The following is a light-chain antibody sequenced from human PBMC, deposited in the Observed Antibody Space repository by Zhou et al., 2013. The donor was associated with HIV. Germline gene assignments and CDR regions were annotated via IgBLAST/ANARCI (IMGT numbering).Light chain of an antibody. Sequence: DIQMTQSPSTLSASVGDRVTITCRASQSISSGLAWYQQKPGKAPKLLIYKASSLESGVPSRLSGSGSGTEFTLTISSLHPDDFATYYCQQYNSFPWTFG. CDR3: QQYNSFPWT. CDR1: QSISSG. J-gene: IGKJ1*01. V-gene: IGKV1-5*03. CDR2: KAS.